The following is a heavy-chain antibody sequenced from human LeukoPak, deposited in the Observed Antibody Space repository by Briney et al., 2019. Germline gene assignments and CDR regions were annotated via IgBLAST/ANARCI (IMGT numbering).Heavy chain of an antibody. CDR1: GYTFTSYG. D-gene: IGHD3-9*01. Sequence: ASVKVSCKASGYTFTSYGISWVRQAPGQGLEWMGWISAYNGNTNYAQKLQGRVTMTTDTSTSTAYMELRSLRSDDTDVYYCARSELRYFVWLLMNNWFDPWGQGTLVTVSS. CDR3: ARSELRYFVWLLMNNWFDP. CDR2: ISAYNGNT. J-gene: IGHJ5*02. V-gene: IGHV1-18*01.